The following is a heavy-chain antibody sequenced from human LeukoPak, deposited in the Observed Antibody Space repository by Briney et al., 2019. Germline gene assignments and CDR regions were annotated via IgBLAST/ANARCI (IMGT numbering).Heavy chain of an antibody. CDR3: ARGLLRSSNAFDP. CDR2: INPNSGGT. Sequence: ASVKVSCKASGYTFTGYYMHWVRQAPGQGLEWMGWINPNSGGTNYAQRFQGRVTMTRDTSISTAYMELSRLRSDDTAVYYCARGLLRSSNAFDPWGQRTMVTVSS. J-gene: IGHJ5*02. D-gene: IGHD6-13*01. CDR1: GYTFTGYY. V-gene: IGHV1-2*02.